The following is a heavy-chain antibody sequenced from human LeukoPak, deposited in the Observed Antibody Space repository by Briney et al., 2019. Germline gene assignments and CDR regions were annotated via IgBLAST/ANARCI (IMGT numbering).Heavy chain of an antibody. CDR3: ARHVYGEGMVV. Sequence: KPSETLSLTCTVSGVSLNGYYWGWIRQPPGKGLECIGYIHSSEGTAHNASLKSRLTISLDTSKNQFSLTLSSVTAADTAVYYCARHVYGEGMVVWGKGTTVTVSS. V-gene: IGHV4-59*08. CDR2: IHSSEGT. J-gene: IGHJ6*04. CDR1: GVSLNGYY. D-gene: IGHD4-17*01.